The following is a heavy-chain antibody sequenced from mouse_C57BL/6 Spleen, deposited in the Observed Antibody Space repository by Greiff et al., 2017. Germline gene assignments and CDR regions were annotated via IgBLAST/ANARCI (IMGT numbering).Heavy chain of an antibody. Sequence: EVQLQQSGAELVRPGASVKLSCTASGFNIKDDYMHWVKQRPGQGLEWIGWIDPENGGTEYASKFQGKATLTADTSSNTAYLQLSSLTSEDTAVYDCTSLIYEGDSYYFDYWGQGTTLTVSS. CDR3: TSLIYEGDSYYFDY. J-gene: IGHJ2*01. D-gene: IGHD2-3*01. CDR1: GFNIKDDY. V-gene: IGHV14-4*01. CDR2: IDPENGGT.